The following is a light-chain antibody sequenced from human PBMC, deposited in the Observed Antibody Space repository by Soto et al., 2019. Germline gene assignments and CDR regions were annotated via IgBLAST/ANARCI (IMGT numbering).Light chain of an antibody. CDR1: SSDVGGYDY. Sequence: QSVLTQPPSASGSPGQSVTISCTGTSSDVGGYDYVSWYQQHPGKAPKLMIYDVIKRPSGVPDRFSGSKSGNTASLTVSGLQTGDEADYYCSSYTTRSTRVFGGGTKLTVL. J-gene: IGLJ3*02. CDR3: SSYTTRSTRV. CDR2: DVI. V-gene: IGLV2-8*01.